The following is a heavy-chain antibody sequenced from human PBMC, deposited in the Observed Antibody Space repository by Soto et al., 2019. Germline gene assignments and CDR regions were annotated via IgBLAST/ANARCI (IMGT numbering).Heavy chain of an antibody. D-gene: IGHD1-26*01. CDR2: IKKDGSQK. CDR1: GFTFSSYG. Sequence: GGSLRLSCAASGFTFSSYGMHWVRQAPGKGLEWVANIKKDGSQKYYVDSVKGRFTISRDNAKNSLYLQMSSLRAEDTAVYYCARDFGGTGSHDYWGQGTLVTVSS. CDR3: ARDFGGTGSHDY. V-gene: IGHV3-7*01. J-gene: IGHJ4*02.